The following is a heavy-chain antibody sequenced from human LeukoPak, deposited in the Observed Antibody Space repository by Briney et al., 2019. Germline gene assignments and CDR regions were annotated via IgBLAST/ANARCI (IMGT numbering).Heavy chain of an antibody. Sequence: GASLQISCEGSGSIFTSYWIGWGRRLPGKGLEGMGIIYPDDSDTRYSPSFQGQVTISADKSISTAFLQWSSLKASDTAMYYCARLSIQDSSRWLGPWGQGTLVTVSS. CDR3: ARLSIQDSSRWLGP. CDR2: IYPDDSDT. J-gene: IGHJ5*02. V-gene: IGHV5-51*01. D-gene: IGHD3-3*01. CDR1: GSIFTSYW.